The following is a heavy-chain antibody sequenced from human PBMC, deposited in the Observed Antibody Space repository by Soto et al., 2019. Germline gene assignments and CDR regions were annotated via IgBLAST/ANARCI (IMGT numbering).Heavy chain of an antibody. Sequence: PSETLSLTCTVSGGSISSGGYYWSWIRQHPGKGLEWIGYIYYSGSTYYNPSLKSRVTISVDTSKNQFSLKLSSVTAADTAVYYCARGDYGGNSGWFDPWGQGTLVTVSS. CDR2: IYYSGST. D-gene: IGHD4-17*01. J-gene: IGHJ5*02. CDR3: ARGDYGGNSGWFDP. V-gene: IGHV4-31*03. CDR1: GGSISSGGYY.